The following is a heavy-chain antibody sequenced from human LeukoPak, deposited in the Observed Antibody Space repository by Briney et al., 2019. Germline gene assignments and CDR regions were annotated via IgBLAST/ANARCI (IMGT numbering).Heavy chain of an antibody. CDR3: ARRSYYGSGSTSD. Sequence: ASETLSLTCSVYGGSISSSNWWRWVRQPPGMGLEWIGEIYHSGSTNYNPSLKSRVTISVDKSKNQFSLKLSSVTAADTAVYYCARRSYYGSGSTSDWGQGTLVTVSS. V-gene: IGHV4-4*02. CDR2: IYHSGST. CDR1: GGSISSSNW. J-gene: IGHJ4*02. D-gene: IGHD3-10*01.